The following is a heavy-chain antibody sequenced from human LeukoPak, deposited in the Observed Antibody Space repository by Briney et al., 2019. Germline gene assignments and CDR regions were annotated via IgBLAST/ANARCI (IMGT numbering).Heavy chain of an antibody. CDR3: AELGITMIGGV. Sequence: GGSLRLSCAASGFTFSTYWMSWVRQVPGKGLEWVANIKQDGSEKYYVDSVKGRFTISRDNAKNSLYLQMNSLRAEDTAVYYCAELGITMIGGVWGKGTTVTISS. CDR1: GFTFSTYW. CDR2: IKQDGSEK. J-gene: IGHJ6*04. D-gene: IGHD3-10*02. V-gene: IGHV3-7*01.